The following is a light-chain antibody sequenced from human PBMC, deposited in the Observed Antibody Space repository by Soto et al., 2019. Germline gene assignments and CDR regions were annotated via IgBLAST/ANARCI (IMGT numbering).Light chain of an antibody. V-gene: IGKV2-30*02. CDR1: QSLVHSDGIAY. J-gene: IGKJ5*01. CDR3: MQGTHWPIT. Sequence: DVVMTQSPLSLPVTLGQPASISCRSNQSLVHSDGIAYFSWFQXRQGRSPRRXIYKVSNRDSGVPARFSGSGSGTDFALKISRVEAEDGAVYYCMQGTHWPITFGQGTRLEIK. CDR2: KVS.